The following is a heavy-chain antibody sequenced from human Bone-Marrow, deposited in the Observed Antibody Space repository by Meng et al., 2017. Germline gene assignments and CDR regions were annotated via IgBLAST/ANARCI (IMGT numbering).Heavy chain of an antibody. CDR1: GGSFSDYY. Sequence: GSLRLSCVVSGGSFSDYYWSWIRQPPGKGLEWIGEINHSGSTNYNPSLESRATISVDTSQNNLSLKLSSVTAADSAVYYCARHGQPWYLGGPQWAWGDVDYWGQGTLVTVSS. CDR3: ARHGQPWYLGGPQWAWGDVDY. V-gene: IGHV4-34*01. D-gene: IGHD3-16*01. CDR2: INHSGST. J-gene: IGHJ4*02.